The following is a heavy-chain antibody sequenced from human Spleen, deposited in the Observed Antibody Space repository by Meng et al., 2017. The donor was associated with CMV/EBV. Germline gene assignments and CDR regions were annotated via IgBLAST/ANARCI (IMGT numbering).Heavy chain of an antibody. J-gene: IGHJ3*02. Sequence: GGSLRLSCAASGFTFRNYWMSWVRQAPGKGLEWVANIKQDGSEEYYVDSVKGRFTISRDNAKNSLYLQINSLRAEDTAVYYCARGFYSSSWGAFDIWGQGTMVTVSS. CDR2: IKQDGSEE. D-gene: IGHD6-13*01. CDR3: ARGFYSSSWGAFDI. CDR1: GFTFRNYW. V-gene: IGHV3-7*01.